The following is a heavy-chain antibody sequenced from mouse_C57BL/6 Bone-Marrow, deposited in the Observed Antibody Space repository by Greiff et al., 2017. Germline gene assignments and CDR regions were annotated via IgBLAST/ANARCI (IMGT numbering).Heavy chain of an antibody. CDR2: ISNGGGST. D-gene: IGHD3-2*02. J-gene: IGHJ4*01. Sequence: EVKLVESGGGLVQPGGSLKLSCAASGFTFSDYYMYWVRQTPEKRLEWVAYISNGGGSTYYPDTVKGRFTISRDNAKNTLYLQMSRLKSEDTAMYYCARQLRLRAMDYWGQGTSVTVSS. V-gene: IGHV5-12*01. CDR3: ARQLRLRAMDY. CDR1: GFTFSDYY.